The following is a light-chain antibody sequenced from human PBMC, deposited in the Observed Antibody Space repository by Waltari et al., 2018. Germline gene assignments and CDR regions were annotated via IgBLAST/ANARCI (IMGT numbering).Light chain of an antibody. V-gene: IGLV3-19*01. CDR1: SLRQYY. Sequence: SSELTQDPAVSVALGQTVRLICQGDSLRQYYASWYQQKPGQAPVLVLYGRSYRPSGIPDRFSGSSSGNTASLTIAGAQAEDEADYYCNSRDSSDEHCVFGTGTKVTVL. CDR2: GRS. CDR3: NSRDSSDEHCV. J-gene: IGLJ1*01.